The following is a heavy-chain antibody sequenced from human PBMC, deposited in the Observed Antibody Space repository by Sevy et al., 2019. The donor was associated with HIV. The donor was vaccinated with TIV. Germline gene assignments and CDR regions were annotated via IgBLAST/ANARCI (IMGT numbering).Heavy chain of an antibody. CDR1: GGSVSSGSYY. J-gene: IGHJ4*02. CDR2: IYYSGST. V-gene: IGHV4-61*01. CDR3: ARGRQWLVFDY. Sequence: SETLSLTCTVSGGSVSSGSYYWSWIRQPPGKGREWIGYIYYSGSTKYNPSLKSRVTITVDTSKNQCSLKLSSVTAADTAVYYCARGRQWLVFDYWGQGTLVTVSS. D-gene: IGHD6-19*01.